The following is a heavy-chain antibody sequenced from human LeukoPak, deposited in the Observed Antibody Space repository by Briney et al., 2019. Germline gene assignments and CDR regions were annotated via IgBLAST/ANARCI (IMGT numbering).Heavy chain of an antibody. V-gene: IGHV4-39*07. J-gene: IGHJ4*02. D-gene: IGHD5-18*01. Sequence: SETLSLTCTVSGGSISSSSYYWGWIRQHPGKGLEWIGSIYYSGSTYYNPSLKSRITVSGDTSKNQFSLRLNSVTAADTAVYYCARSRYKSGSIDFWGQGTLVTVSS. CDR1: GGSISSSSYY. CDR3: ARSRYKSGSIDF. CDR2: IYYSGST.